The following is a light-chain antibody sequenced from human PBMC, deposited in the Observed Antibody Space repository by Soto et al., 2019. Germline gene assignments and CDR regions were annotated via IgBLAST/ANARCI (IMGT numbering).Light chain of an antibody. Sequence: DIQMTQSPYSLAASVGDRVTISCLASQSISTYLNWYQQKPGQVPTLLIYGASSLQSGVPSRFSASGSGTEFTLSISSLQREDFATYYCQQSYSTPHTFGQGTKLEIK. CDR1: QSISTY. CDR2: GAS. V-gene: IGKV1-39*01. CDR3: QQSYSTPHT. J-gene: IGKJ2*01.